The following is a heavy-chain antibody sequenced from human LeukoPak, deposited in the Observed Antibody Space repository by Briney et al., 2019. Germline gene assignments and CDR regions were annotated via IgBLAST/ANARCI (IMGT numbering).Heavy chain of an antibody. CDR3: ARGRGDYFDSSGYLFDY. CDR2: IHTSGST. CDR1: GASISSYY. V-gene: IGHV4-4*07. Sequence: PSETLSLTCSVSGASISSYYWIWIRQPAGKGLEWIGRIHTSGSTNYNPSLKSRVTISVDKSKNQFSLKLSSVTAADTAMYFCARGRGDYFDSSGYLFDYWGQGTLVTISS. D-gene: IGHD3-22*01. J-gene: IGHJ4*02.